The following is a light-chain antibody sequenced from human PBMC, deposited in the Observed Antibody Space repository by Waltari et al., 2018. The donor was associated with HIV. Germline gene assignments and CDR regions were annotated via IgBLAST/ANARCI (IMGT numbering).Light chain of an antibody. CDR3: CSYAGSYTFAV. V-gene: IGLV2-11*01. J-gene: IGLJ2*01. CDR2: DVS. CDR1: SSDVGAYNF. Sequence: QSALTQPRSVSGSPGQSVTISCTGTSSDVGAYNFVSWYQQHPGKAPKLMIYDVSKRPSGVPDRFSGSKSGNTASLTISGLHAEDEADFYCCSYAGSYTFAVFGGGTKLTVL.